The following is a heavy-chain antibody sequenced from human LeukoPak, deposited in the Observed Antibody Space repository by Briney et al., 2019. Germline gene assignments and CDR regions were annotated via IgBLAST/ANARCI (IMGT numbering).Heavy chain of an antibody. CDR1: GYTFTSYG. V-gene: IGHV1-18*01. D-gene: IGHD2-15*01. Sequence: ASVKVSCKASGYTFTSYGISWVRQAPGQGLEWMGWISAYNGNTNYAQKLQGRVTMTTDTSTSTAYMELRSLRSDDTAVYYCARDLSGYCSGGSCYSTYWGQGTLVTVSS. CDR3: ARDLSGYCSGGSCYSTY. CDR2: ISAYNGNT. J-gene: IGHJ4*02.